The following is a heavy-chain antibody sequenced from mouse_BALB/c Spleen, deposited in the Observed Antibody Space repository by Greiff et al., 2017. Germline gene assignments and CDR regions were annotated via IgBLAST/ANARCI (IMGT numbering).Heavy chain of an antibody. J-gene: IGHJ4*01. CDR1: GYTFTSYW. CDR3: ARGKITTGYYYAMDY. CDR2: INPSNGRT. D-gene: IGHD2-4*01. Sequence: QVQLKQPGAELVKPGASVKLSCKASGYTFTSYWMHWVKQRPGQGLEWIGEINPSNGRTNYNEKFKSKATLTVDKSSSTAYMQLSSLTSEDSAVYYCARGKITTGYYYAMDYWGQGTSVTVSS. V-gene: IGHV1S81*02.